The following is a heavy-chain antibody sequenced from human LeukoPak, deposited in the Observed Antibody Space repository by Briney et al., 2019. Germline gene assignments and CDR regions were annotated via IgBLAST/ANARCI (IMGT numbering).Heavy chain of an antibody. CDR3: ARDDCSSISCYHNWFDP. Sequence: GGSLRLSCAASGFTFSSYWMSWVRQAPGKGLEGVANIKQDGSEKYYVDSVKGRFTISRDNAKNSLYLQMNSLRAEDTAVYYCARDDCSSISCYHNWFDPWGQGTLVTVSS. V-gene: IGHV3-7*01. CDR1: GFTFSSYW. J-gene: IGHJ5*02. CDR2: IKQDGSEK. D-gene: IGHD2-2*01.